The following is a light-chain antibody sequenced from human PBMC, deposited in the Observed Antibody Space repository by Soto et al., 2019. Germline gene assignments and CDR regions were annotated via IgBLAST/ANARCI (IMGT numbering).Light chain of an antibody. CDR3: SSYAGSNNFV. CDR2: EVS. J-gene: IGLJ2*01. CDR1: SSDVRDYNY. V-gene: IGLV2-8*01. Sequence: QSALTQPPSASGSPGQSVTISCTGTSSDVRDYNYVSWYQQHPGKAPKLMIYEVSKRPSGVPARFSGSKSGNTASLTVSGLQAEDEADYYCSSYAGSNNFVFGGGTKLTVL.